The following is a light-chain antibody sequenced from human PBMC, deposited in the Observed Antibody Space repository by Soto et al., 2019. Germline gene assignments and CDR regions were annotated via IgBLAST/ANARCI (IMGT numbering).Light chain of an antibody. CDR2: EGT. J-gene: IGLJ1*01. CDR1: SSDVGSYDL. CDR3: CSYAGSNTYV. Sequence: QSVLTQPASVSGSHGQSITISCTGTSSDVGSYDLVSWYQQHPGKPPKLMIYEGTKRPSGISNRFSGSKSGNTASLTISGLQAEDETDYYCCSYAGSNTYVFGTGTKVTVL. V-gene: IGLV2-23*01.